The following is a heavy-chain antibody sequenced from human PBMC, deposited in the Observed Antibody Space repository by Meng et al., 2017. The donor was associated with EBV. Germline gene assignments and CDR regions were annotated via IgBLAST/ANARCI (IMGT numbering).Heavy chain of an antibody. CDR3: ARGRWLQPGSYFDY. J-gene: IGHJ4*02. V-gene: IGHV4-34*01. D-gene: IGHD5-24*01. CDR2: INHSGST. CDR1: GGSFSGYY. Sequence: VQLPQWGAGRLEPSETLSLTCAVYGGSFSGYYWSWIRQPPGKGLEWIGEINHSGSTNYNPSLKSRVTISVDTSKNQFSLKLSSVTAADTAVYYCARGRWLQPGSYFDYWGQGTLVTVSS.